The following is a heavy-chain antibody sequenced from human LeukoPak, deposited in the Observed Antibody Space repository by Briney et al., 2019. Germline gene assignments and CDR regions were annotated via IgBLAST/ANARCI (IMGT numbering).Heavy chain of an antibody. D-gene: IGHD2-15*01. J-gene: IGHJ5*02. Sequence: PSETLSLTCAVYGGSFRRYYCSWIRQPPGKGLEWIGEINHSGSTNYNPSLKSRVTISVDTSKNQFSLKLSSVTAADTAVYYCARSSRFDPWGQGTLVTVSS. CDR1: GGSFRRYY. V-gene: IGHV4-34*01. CDR2: INHSGST. CDR3: ARSSRFDP.